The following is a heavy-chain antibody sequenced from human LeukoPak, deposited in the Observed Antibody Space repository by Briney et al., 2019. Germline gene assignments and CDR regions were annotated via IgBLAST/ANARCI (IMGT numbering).Heavy chain of an antibody. CDR1: GGSISSYY. CDR3: ARDYYDSSGYQGNYYYYYMDV. Sequence: SETLSLTRTVSGGSISSYYWSWIRQPAGKGLEWIGRIYTSGSTNYNPSLKSRVTMSVDTSKNQFSLKLSSVTAADTAVYYCARDYYDSSGYQGNYYYYYMDVWGKGTTVTVSS. J-gene: IGHJ6*03. V-gene: IGHV4-4*07. D-gene: IGHD3-22*01. CDR2: IYTSGST.